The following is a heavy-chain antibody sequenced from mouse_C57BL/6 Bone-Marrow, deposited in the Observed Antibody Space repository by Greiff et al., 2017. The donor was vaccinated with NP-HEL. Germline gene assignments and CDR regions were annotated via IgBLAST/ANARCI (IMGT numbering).Heavy chain of an antibody. Sequence: QVQLQQPGAELVKPGASVKLSCKASGYTFTSYWMHWVKQRPGQGLEWIGMIHPNSGSTNYNEKFKSKATLTVDKSSSTAYMQLSSLTSEDSAVYYCAGDYVYYAMDYWGQGTSVTGSS. CDR1: GYTFTSYW. CDR2: IHPNSGST. CDR3: AGDYVYYAMDY. D-gene: IGHD2-4*01. J-gene: IGHJ4*01. V-gene: IGHV1-64*01.